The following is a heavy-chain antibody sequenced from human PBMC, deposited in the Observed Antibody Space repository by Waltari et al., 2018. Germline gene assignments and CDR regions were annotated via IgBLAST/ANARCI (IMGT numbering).Heavy chain of an antibody. CDR1: GFTFSSYA. Sequence: EVQLLESGGGLVQPGGSLRLSCAASGFTFSSYAMSWVRQAPGKGLEWVSAIRGSGGSTYYADSVKGRFTISRDNSKNTLYLQMNSLRAEDTAVYYCAKDIGLYDFWSGYSDAFDIWGQGTMVTVSS. CDR2: IRGSGGST. D-gene: IGHD3-3*01. V-gene: IGHV3-23*01. J-gene: IGHJ3*02. CDR3: AKDIGLYDFWSGYSDAFDI.